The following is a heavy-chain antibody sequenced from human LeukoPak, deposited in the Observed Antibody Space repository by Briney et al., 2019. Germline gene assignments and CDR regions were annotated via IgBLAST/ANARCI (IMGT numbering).Heavy chain of an antibody. V-gene: IGHV3-23*01. CDR3: AKMKGHPLPKYYMDD. J-gene: IGHJ6*01. Sequence: PGGSLRLSCAASGFTVSSFDMSWVRRTPGKGLEWVSGICGSGDNTLAAAFEKGRFTISRNNYKNTLYLKKNSRREEDTAIYYCAKMKGHPLPKYYMDDSGQGTTVTVSS. CDR1: GFTVSSFD. D-gene: IGHD1-26*01. CDR2: ICGSGDNT.